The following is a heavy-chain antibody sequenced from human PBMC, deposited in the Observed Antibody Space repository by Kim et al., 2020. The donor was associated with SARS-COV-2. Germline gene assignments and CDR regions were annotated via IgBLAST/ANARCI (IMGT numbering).Heavy chain of an antibody. Sequence: GGSLRLSCAASGFTFSSYSMNWVRQAPGKGLEWVSSISSSSSYIYYADSVKGRFTISRDNAKNSLYLQMNSLRAEDTAVYYCARDRDITMVRGATWYYGMDVWGQGTTVTVS. CDR2: ISSSSSYI. V-gene: IGHV3-21*01. CDR1: GFTFSSYS. D-gene: IGHD3-10*01. CDR3: ARDRDITMVRGATWYYGMDV. J-gene: IGHJ6*02.